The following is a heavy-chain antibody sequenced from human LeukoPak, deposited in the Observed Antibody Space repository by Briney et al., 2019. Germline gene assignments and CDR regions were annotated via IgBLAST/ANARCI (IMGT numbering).Heavy chain of an antibody. D-gene: IGHD3-10*01. V-gene: IGHV1-18*01. Sequence: ASVKVSCKASGYTFTNYDINWVRQATGQGLEWMGWISAYNGNTNYAQKLQGRVTMTTDTSTSTAYMELSSLRSEDTAVYYCARGYYYGSGNDYWGQGTLVTVSS. CDR1: GYTFTNYD. CDR2: ISAYNGNT. CDR3: ARGYYYGSGNDY. J-gene: IGHJ4*02.